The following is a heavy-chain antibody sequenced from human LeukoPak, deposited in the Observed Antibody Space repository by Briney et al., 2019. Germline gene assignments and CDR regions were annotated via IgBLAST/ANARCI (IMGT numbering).Heavy chain of an antibody. J-gene: IGHJ4*02. V-gene: IGHV3-23*01. Sequence: GGSLRLSCATSGFTFRSYGMHWVRQAPGKGLEGVSAISGSGGSTYYADSVKGRFTISRDNSKNTLYLQMNSLRAEDTAVYYCAKGGWYEGLDYWGQGTLVTVSS. CDR1: GFTFRSYG. CDR3: AKGGWYEGLDY. CDR2: ISGSGGST. D-gene: IGHD6-19*01.